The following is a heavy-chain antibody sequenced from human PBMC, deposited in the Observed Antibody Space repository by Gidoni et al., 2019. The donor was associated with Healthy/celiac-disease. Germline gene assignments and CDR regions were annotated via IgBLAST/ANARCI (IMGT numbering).Heavy chain of an antibody. V-gene: IGHV3-21*01. CDR1: GFTFSSYR. CDR2: ISSSSSYI. D-gene: IGHD3-3*02. J-gene: IGHJ4*02. Sequence: EVQLVESGGGLVKPGGSLRLSCAASGFTFSSYRMNWVRQAPGKGLEWVSSISSSSSYIYYTDSVKGRFTISRDNAKNSLYLQMNSLRAEDTAVYYCATSSIFGGNQAEEVDPWEDYWGQGTLVTVSS. CDR3: ATSSIFGGNQAEEVDPWEDY.